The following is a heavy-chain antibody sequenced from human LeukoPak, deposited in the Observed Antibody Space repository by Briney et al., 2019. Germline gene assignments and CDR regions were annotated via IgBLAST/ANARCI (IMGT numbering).Heavy chain of an antibody. J-gene: IGHJ4*02. CDR2: INAGNGNT. CDR1: GYTFTSYA. D-gene: IGHD2-21*02. V-gene: IGHV1-3*01. Sequence: ASVKVSCKASGYTFTSYAMHWVRQAPGQRLEWMGWINAGNGNTKYSQKFQGRVTITRDTSASTAYMELSSLRSEDTAVYYCARDSEAYCGGDCYSSFDYWGQGTLVTVSS. CDR3: ARDSEAYCGGDCYSSFDY.